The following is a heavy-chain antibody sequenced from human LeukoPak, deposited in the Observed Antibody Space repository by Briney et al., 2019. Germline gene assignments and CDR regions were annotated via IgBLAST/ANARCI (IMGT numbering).Heavy chain of an antibody. CDR3: ARASFTNFFCMDV. CDR1: GFTFSSYS. Sequence: GGSLRLSCAASGFTFSSYSRNWVRQAPGKGLEWVSSISSSSSYIYYADSVKGRFTISRDNAKNSLYLQMNSLRAEDTAVYYCARASFTNFFCMDVWGKGTTVTVSS. V-gene: IGHV3-21*01. D-gene: IGHD3-3*01. J-gene: IGHJ6*03. CDR2: ISSSSSYI.